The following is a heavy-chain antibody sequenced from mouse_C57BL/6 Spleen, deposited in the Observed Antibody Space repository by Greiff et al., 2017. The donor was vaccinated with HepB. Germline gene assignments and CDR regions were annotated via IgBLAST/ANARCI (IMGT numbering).Heavy chain of an antibody. CDR1: GYTFTSYW. V-gene: IGHV1-64*01. CDR2: IHPNSGST. Sequence: VQLQQPGAELVKPGASVKLSCKASGYTFTSYWMHWVKQRPGQGLEWIGMIHPNSGSTNYNEKFKSKATLTVDKSSSTAYMQLSSLTSEDSAVYYCARAFITPAGDYWGQGTTLTVSS. J-gene: IGHJ2*01. D-gene: IGHD1-1*01. CDR3: ARAFITPAGDY.